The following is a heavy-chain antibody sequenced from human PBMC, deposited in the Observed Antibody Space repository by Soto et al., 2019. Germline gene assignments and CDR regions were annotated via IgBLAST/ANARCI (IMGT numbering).Heavy chain of an antibody. CDR2: ISADDGNT. D-gene: IGHD3-10*01. V-gene: IGHV1-18*01. J-gene: IGHJ2*01. CDR3: ARAFINGSYWYFDL. Sequence: QVQLVQSGAEVKRPGASVKVSCKAFGYTFTSYGIIWVRQAPGQGLEWMGWISADDGNTNFAQKCQGRVTMTTDRSTSTAYMEVWTLRSDDTAAYYCARAFINGSYWYFDLWGRGTLVPVSS. CDR1: GYTFTSYG.